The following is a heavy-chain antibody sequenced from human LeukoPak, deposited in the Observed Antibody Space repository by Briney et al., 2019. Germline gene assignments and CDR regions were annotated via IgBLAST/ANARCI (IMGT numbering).Heavy chain of an antibody. Sequence: GGSLRLSCAASGFTFSDYYMSWIRQAPGKGLEWVSYISSSGSTIYYADSVKGRFTISRDNAKNSLYLQMNGLRAEDTAVYYCARDPVYYYDSSGYVDIWGQGTMVTVSS. CDR2: ISSSGSTI. J-gene: IGHJ3*02. D-gene: IGHD3-22*01. CDR3: ARDPVYYYDSSGYVDI. CDR1: GFTFSDYY. V-gene: IGHV3-11*01.